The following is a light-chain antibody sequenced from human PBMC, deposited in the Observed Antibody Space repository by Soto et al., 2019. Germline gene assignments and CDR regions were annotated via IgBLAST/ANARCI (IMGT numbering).Light chain of an antibody. V-gene: IGKV3-20*01. Sequence: EIVLTQSPGTLSLSPGERATLSCRASQSVTNSYLAWYQQKPGQAPRLFIYDASRRATGIPDRFSGSGSGTDVTLTISRLQPEEFAVYYCQQYGRSLTFGGGTKVEIK. CDR2: DAS. CDR1: QSVTNSY. J-gene: IGKJ4*01. CDR3: QQYGRSLT.